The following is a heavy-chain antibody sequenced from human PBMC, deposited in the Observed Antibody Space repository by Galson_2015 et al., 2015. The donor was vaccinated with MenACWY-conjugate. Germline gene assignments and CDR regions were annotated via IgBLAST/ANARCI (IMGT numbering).Heavy chain of an antibody. CDR3: ARAIQLRALEPPYYMDV. Sequence: SLRLSCAGSAFTFSNYYLRFIRQTPGTGLEWISPIDRSRDKLHYAHSVKGRFIVSRDHDKNSLYLHMNSLRVEDTAVYYCARAIQLRALEPPYYMDVWGKGTTVTVSS. CDR1: AFTFSNYY. D-gene: IGHD3-3*01. V-gene: IGHV3-11*04. J-gene: IGHJ6*03. CDR2: IDRSRDKL.